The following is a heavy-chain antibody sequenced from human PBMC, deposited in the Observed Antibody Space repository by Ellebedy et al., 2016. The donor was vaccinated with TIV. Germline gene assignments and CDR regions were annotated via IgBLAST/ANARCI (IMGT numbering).Heavy chain of an antibody. CDR1: GFTLNSYA. CDR2: ISYDGSNK. Sequence: GESLKISCAASGFTLNSYAMHWIRRAPGKGLEWVAVISYDGSNKYYADSVKGRFTISRDNSKNTLYLQMNSLRAEDTAVYYCAKDRGARQYYYYGMDVWGQGTTVTVSS. J-gene: IGHJ6*02. CDR3: AKDRGARQYYYYGMDV. V-gene: IGHV3-30*18. D-gene: IGHD3-10*01.